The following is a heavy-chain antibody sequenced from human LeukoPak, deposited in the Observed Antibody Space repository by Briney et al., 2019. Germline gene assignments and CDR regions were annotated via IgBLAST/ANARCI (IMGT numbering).Heavy chain of an antibody. D-gene: IGHD2-2*02. J-gene: IGHJ6*03. CDR1: GFTFSSYA. Sequence: PGGSLRLSCAASGFTFSSYAMSWVRQAPGKGLEWVSYISSSSSTIYYADSVKGRFTISRDNAKNSLYLQMNSLRAEDTAVYYCARGTRNCSSTSCYRRGYYYYYYMDVWGKGTTVTVSS. CDR3: ARGTRNCSSTSCYRRGYYYYYYMDV. CDR2: ISSSSSTI. V-gene: IGHV3-48*01.